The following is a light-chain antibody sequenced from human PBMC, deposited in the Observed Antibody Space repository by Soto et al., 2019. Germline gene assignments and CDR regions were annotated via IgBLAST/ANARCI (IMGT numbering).Light chain of an antibody. V-gene: IGKV3-20*01. CDR3: QQYSRSPWT. J-gene: IGKJ1*01. Sequence: EIVLTQSPGTLSLSPGERATLSCRASQSVASNYLAWYQQKPGQAPRILIYGASSRATGIPDRFSGSGSGTDFTLTISRLEPEDFAVYNCQQYSRSPWTFGQGTKVEIK. CDR2: GAS. CDR1: QSVASNY.